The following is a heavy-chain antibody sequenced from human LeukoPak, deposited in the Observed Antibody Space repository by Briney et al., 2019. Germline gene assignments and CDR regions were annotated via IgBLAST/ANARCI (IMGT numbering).Heavy chain of an antibody. V-gene: IGHV4-34*01. J-gene: IGHJ4*02. D-gene: IGHD3-22*01. CDR3: ARGSGVYYDSSGYYYYLDY. CDR1: GGSFSGYY. Sequence: PSETLSLTCAVYGGSFSGYYWSWIRQPPGKGLEWIGEINHSGSTNYNPSLKSRVTISVDTSKNQFSLKLSSVTAADTAVYYCARGSGVYYDSSGYYYYLDYWGQGTLVTVSS. CDR2: INHSGST.